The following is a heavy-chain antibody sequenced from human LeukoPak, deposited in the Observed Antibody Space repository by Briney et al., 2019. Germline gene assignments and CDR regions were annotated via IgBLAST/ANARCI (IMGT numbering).Heavy chain of an antibody. CDR2: ISYSGST. Sequence: PSETLSLTCTVSGGSISSSSYYWGWVRQPPGKGLEWIGSISYSGSTYYNPSLKSRVTISVDTSKNQFSLKLSSVTAADTAVYYCARDLGPNSSSWYDPAAFDIWGQRTMVTVSS. D-gene: IGHD6-13*01. CDR1: GGSISSSSYY. CDR3: ARDLGPNSSSWYDPAAFDI. V-gene: IGHV4-39*07. J-gene: IGHJ3*02.